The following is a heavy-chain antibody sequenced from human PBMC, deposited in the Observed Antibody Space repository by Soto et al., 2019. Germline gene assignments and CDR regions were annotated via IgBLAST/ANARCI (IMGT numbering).Heavy chain of an antibody. Sequence: QVHLQESGPGLVKPSETLSLTCTVSGGSVSSDNYYWTWIRQPPGKGLEWIGYIYYSGSNNYNPSLTSRVTISVATSRNQFSLNLSSVTAADTAVYYCARDCMVTYYYHLMDVWGQRTTVTVSS. CDR2: IYYSGSN. CDR3: ARDCMVTYYYHLMDV. V-gene: IGHV4-61*01. D-gene: IGHD5-18*01. CDR1: GGSVSSDNYY. J-gene: IGHJ6*02.